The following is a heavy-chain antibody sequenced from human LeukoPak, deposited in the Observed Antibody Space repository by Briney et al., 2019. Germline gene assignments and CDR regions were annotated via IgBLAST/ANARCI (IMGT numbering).Heavy chain of an antibody. CDR3: ARGEQQLAPSTY. J-gene: IGHJ4*02. CDR1: GGSFSGYY. CDR2: INHSGST. Sequence: SETLSLTCAVYGGSFSGYYWSWIRQPPGKGLEWIGEINHSGSTNHNPSLKSRVTISVDTSKNQFSLKLSSVTAADTAVYYCARGEQQLAPSTYWGQGTLVTVSS. D-gene: IGHD6-13*01. V-gene: IGHV4-34*01.